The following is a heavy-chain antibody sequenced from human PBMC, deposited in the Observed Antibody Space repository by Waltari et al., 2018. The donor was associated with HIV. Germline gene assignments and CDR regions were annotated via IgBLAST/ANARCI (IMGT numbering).Heavy chain of an antibody. CDR1: GFPFKTFA. CDR3: ARDYNYAPDY. CDR2: IYYDGSKK. V-gene: IGHV3-33*01. D-gene: IGHD5-18*01. J-gene: IGHJ4*02. Sequence: QVQLVESGGGVVQPGRSLRLSCAASGFPFKTFAMNWVRQAPGKGLEWVGNIYYDGSKKFYGDSVRGRFTISRDNSKQILYLQMNSLRVEDTALYYCARDYNYAPDYWGQGTLVVVSS.